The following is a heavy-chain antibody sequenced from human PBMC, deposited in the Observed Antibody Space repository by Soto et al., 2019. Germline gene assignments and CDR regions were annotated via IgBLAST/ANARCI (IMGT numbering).Heavy chain of an antibody. Sequence: PSETLSLTCTVSGGSISSYYWSWIRQPPGKGLEWIGYIYYSGSTNYNPSLKSRVTISVDTSKNQFSLKLSSVTAADTAVYHCARSGTTLLQHWGQGTLVTVSS. CDR3: ARSGTTLLQH. J-gene: IGHJ1*01. CDR1: GGSISSYY. V-gene: IGHV4-59*01. D-gene: IGHD1-7*01. CDR2: IYYSGST.